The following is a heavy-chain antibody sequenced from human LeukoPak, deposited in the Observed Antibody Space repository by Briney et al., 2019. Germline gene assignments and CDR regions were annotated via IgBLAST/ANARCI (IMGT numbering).Heavy chain of an antibody. CDR1: GFTFSSYD. CDR3: ARDSRHLSSTRGGLKESRGAFFDY. CDR2: IGTAGDT. J-gene: IGHJ4*02. V-gene: IGHV3-13*01. D-gene: IGHD6-13*01. Sequence: GGSLRLSCAASGFTFSSYDMHRVRQATGKGLEWVSAIGTAGDTYYPGSVKGRFTISRDNSKNMLYLQMNSLRAGDTALYYCARDSRHLSSTRGGLKESRGAFFDYWGQGTLVTVSS.